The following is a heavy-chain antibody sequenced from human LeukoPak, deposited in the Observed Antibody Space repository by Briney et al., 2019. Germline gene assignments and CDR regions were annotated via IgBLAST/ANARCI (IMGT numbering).Heavy chain of an antibody. CDR2: INHSGST. V-gene: IGHV4-34*01. CDR1: GGSFSGYY. D-gene: IGHD6-13*01. J-gene: IGHJ3*02. CDR3: ARDLWGIYDAFDI. Sequence: SETLSLTCAVYGGSFSGYYWSWIRQPPGKGLEWIGEINHSGSTNYNPSLKSRVTISVDTSKNQFSLKLSSVTAADTAVYYCARDLWGIYDAFDIWGQGTMVTVSS.